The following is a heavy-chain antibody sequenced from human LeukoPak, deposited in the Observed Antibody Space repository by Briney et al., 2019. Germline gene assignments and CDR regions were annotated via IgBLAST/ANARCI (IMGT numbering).Heavy chain of an antibody. V-gene: IGHV1-18*01. J-gene: IGHJ4*02. CDR3: ARDAMFDYGDYGDFDY. CDR2: ISAYNGNT. Sequence: ASVKVSCKASGYTFTSYGISWVRQAPGQGLEWMGWISAYNGNTNYAQKLQGRVTMTTDTSTSTAYMELRSLRSGDTAVYYCARDAMFDYGDYGDFDYWGQGTLVTVSS. CDR1: GYTFTSYG. D-gene: IGHD4-17*01.